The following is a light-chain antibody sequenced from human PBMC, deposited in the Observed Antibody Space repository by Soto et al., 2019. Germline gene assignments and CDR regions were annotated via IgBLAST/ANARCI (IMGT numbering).Light chain of an antibody. CDR3: QSYDSSLSGYV. J-gene: IGLJ1*01. V-gene: IGLV1-40*01. CDR1: SFNIGAGYD. Sequence: QSALTQPPSVSGAPGQRVTISCTGSSFNIGAGYDVHWYQQLPGTAPKLLIYGNSNRPSGVPDRFSGSKSGTSASLAITGLQAEDEADYYCQSYDSSLSGYVFGTGTQLTVL. CDR2: GNS.